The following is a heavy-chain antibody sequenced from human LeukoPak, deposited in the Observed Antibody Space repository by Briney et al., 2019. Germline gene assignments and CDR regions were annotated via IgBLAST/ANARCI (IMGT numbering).Heavy chain of an antibody. Sequence: SETLSLTCAVYGGSFSGYYWSWIRQPPGRGLEWIGEINHSGSTNCNPSLKSRVTISVDTSKNQFSLKLSSVTAADTAVYYCARGVGPYYYDSSGYYYYFDYWGQGTLVTVSS. V-gene: IGHV4-34*01. CDR1: GGSFSGYY. D-gene: IGHD3-22*01. CDR3: ARGVGPYYYDSSGYYYYFDY. J-gene: IGHJ4*02. CDR2: INHSGST.